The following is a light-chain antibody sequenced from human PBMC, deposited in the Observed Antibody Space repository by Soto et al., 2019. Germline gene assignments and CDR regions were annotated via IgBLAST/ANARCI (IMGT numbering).Light chain of an antibody. Sequence: QPALTQPASVSGSPGQSITISCTGTSSDVGGYNYVSWYQHHPGKAPKLMIYEVSNRPSGVSHRFSGSKSGNTASLTISGLQAEDEADYYCSSYTSSSPYVFGTGTKVTVL. CDR3: SSYTSSSPYV. V-gene: IGLV2-14*01. CDR2: EVS. J-gene: IGLJ1*01. CDR1: SSDVGGYNY.